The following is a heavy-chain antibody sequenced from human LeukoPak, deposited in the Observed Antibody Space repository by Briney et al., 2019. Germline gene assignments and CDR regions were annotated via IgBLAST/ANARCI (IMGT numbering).Heavy chain of an antibody. CDR3: ARASYSYDINGWVPFDY. V-gene: IGHV4-59*08. Sequence: SETLSLTCTVSGGSINSYYWSWIRQPPGKGLECIGYIHYTGSTNYNPSFKSRVTISGDTSRNQFSLRLTSVTAADTAVYYCARASYSYDINGWVPFDYWGQGTLVTVSS. J-gene: IGHJ4*02. CDR1: GGSINSYY. D-gene: IGHD3-22*01. CDR2: IHYTGST.